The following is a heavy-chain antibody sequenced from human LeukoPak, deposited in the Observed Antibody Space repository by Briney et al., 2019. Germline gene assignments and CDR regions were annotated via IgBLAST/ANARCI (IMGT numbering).Heavy chain of an antibody. Sequence: SETLSLTCAVYGGPFSGYYWNWIRQPPGKGLEWIGEINHNGYTNYNPSLESRVTISVDTSKNQFSLKLSSVTAADTAVYYCARWTTVPHNWFDPWGQGTLVTVSS. D-gene: IGHD2/OR15-2a*01. J-gene: IGHJ5*02. CDR1: GGPFSGYY. CDR2: INHNGYT. V-gene: IGHV4-34*01. CDR3: ARWTTVPHNWFDP.